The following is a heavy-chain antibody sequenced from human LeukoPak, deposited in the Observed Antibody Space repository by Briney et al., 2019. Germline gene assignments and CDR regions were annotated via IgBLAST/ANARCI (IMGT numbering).Heavy chain of an antibody. Sequence: RPGGSLRLSCAASGFTLSSYSMNWVRQAPGKRLEWVSSISSSSGYVFYADSMKGRFTVSRDNSKNSLYLQMNTLRAEDTAVYYCARFPEGSNTWSIDFWGQGTLVSVSS. V-gene: IGHV3-21*01. J-gene: IGHJ4*02. CDR1: GFTLSSYS. CDR2: ISSSSGYV. CDR3: ARFPEGSNTWSIDF. D-gene: IGHD2-15*01.